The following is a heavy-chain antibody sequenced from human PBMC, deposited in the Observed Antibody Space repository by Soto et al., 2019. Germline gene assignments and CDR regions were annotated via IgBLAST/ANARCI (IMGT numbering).Heavy chain of an antibody. V-gene: IGHV5-51*01. Sequence: GESLKISCKASGYSFNTYWIGWVRQLPGKGLEWMGIIYPDDSDTRYSPSFQGQVTISADKSFTTVYLQWNSLKASDTAIYYCARPGYYDSSGFFNFDHWGQGTLVNVSS. CDR1: GYSFNTYW. CDR2: IYPDDSDT. J-gene: IGHJ4*02. CDR3: ARPGYYDSSGFFNFDH. D-gene: IGHD3-22*01.